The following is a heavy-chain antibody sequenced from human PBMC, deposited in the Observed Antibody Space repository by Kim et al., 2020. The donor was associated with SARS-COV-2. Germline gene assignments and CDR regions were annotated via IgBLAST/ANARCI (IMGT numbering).Heavy chain of an antibody. D-gene: IGHD3-22*01. CDR1: GFTFDDYC. Sequence: GGSLRLSCAASGFTFDDYCMSWVRQAPGKGLEWVSGINWHGGSTGYADSVKGRFTISRDNAKNSLYLQMNSLSAEDTALYYCARVHQVSGYYYASYYGMDLWGQGTTVTVSS. V-gene: IGHV3-20*04. J-gene: IGHJ6*02. CDR3: ARVHQVSGYYYASYYGMDL. CDR2: INWHGGST.